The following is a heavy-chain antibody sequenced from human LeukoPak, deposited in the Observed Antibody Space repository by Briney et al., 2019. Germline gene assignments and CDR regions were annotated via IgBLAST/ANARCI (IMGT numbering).Heavy chain of an antibody. D-gene: IGHD3-10*02. Sequence: TGGSLRLSCAASGFTFSGSAIHWVRQAPGKGLEWVSYISSSGSTIYYADSVKGRFTISRDNAKNSLYLQMNSLRAEDTAVYYCAELGITMIGGVWGKGTTVTISS. J-gene: IGHJ6*04. CDR3: AELGITMIGGV. CDR2: ISSSGSTI. CDR1: GFTFSGSA. V-gene: IGHV3-48*03.